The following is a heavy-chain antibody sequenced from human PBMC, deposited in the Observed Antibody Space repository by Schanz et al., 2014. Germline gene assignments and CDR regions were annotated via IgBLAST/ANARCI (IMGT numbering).Heavy chain of an antibody. Sequence: EVHLVESGGGLVQPGGSLRLSCAASGFTFSNYAMTWVRQAPGKGLEWVSTVGGSGLTTDYADSVKGRFTISRENSKNTLHLQMNSLRAEDTAVYHCAKDLPAVAVAPLMTGLYDSWGQGTLVTVSS. CDR2: VGGSGLTT. D-gene: IGHD6-19*01. CDR3: AKDLPAVAVAPLMTGLYDS. CDR1: GFTFSNYA. V-gene: IGHV3-23*04. J-gene: IGHJ4*02.